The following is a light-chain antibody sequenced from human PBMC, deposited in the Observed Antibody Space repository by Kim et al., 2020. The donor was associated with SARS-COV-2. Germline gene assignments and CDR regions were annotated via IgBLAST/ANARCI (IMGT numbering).Light chain of an antibody. J-gene: IGLJ1*01. CDR1: SSAVGSYNY. Sequence: GQSVNIHGTATSSAVGSYNYGSWYQQHPGCAPNLTIYDVSKRPPGGPDRCSCSKSGNTASLTISGLQAEDEADYYCCTYAGSYSRVFGTGTKVTVL. V-gene: IGLV2-11*01. CDR2: DVS. CDR3: CTYAGSYSRV.